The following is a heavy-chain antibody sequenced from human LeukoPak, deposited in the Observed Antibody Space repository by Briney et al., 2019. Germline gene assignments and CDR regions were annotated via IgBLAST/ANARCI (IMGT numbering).Heavy chain of an antibody. D-gene: IGHD6-19*01. CDR2: TNPNSGGT. CDR3: AIAVAFGAARNDYYFDY. V-gene: IGHV1-2*02. J-gene: IGHJ4*02. CDR1: GYTFTGYY. Sequence: ASVKVSCKASGYTFTGYYMHWVRQAPGQGLEWMGWTNPNSGGTNYAQKFQGRVTMTRDTSISTAYMELSRLRSDDTAVYYCAIAVAFGAARNDYYFDYWGQGTLVTVSS.